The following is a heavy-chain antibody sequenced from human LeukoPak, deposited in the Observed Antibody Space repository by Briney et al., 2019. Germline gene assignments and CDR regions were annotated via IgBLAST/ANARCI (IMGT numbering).Heavy chain of an antibody. J-gene: IGHJ4*02. V-gene: IGHV1-2*02. CDR3: ARDLGVCSSTSCYGVYFDY. CDR2: INPNSGGT. D-gene: IGHD2-2*01. Sequence: ASVKVSCKASGYTFTGYYMHWVRQAPGQGLEWMGWINPNSGGTNYAQKFQGRVTMTRDTSISTAYMELSRLRPDDTAVYYCARDLGVCSSTSCYGVYFDYWGQGTLVTVSS. CDR1: GYTFTGYY.